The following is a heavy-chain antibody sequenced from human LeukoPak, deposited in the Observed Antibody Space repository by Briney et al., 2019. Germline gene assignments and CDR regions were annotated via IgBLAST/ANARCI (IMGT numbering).Heavy chain of an antibody. V-gene: IGHV4-39*07. CDR3: ASVGLGYSSSWYTFDY. CDR2: IYYSGST. D-gene: IGHD6-13*01. Sequence: SETLSLTCTVSGGSISSSDYYWGWIRQPPGKGLEWIGSIYYSGSTYYNPSLKSRVTISLDTSKNEFSLRLSSVTAADTAVYYCASVGLGYSSSWYTFDYWGQGTLVTVSS. J-gene: IGHJ4*02. CDR1: GGSISSSDYY.